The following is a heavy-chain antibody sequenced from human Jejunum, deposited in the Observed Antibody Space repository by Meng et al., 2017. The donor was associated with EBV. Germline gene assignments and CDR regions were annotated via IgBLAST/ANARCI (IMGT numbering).Heavy chain of an antibody. CDR1: GYTFTKYL. D-gene: IGHD6-19*01. Sequence: HVEMVQCGAEVKKTGASVRVSCKGSGYTFTKYLIHWVRQAPGQGLEWMGILNPSTTYIEYAQKFRGKVTMTKDTSTSTVYMELSSLKSEDTAVYYCAREQAGTYQFDYWGQGSLVTVSS. CDR2: LNPSTTYI. J-gene: IGHJ4*02. V-gene: IGHV1-46*01. CDR3: AREQAGTYQFDY.